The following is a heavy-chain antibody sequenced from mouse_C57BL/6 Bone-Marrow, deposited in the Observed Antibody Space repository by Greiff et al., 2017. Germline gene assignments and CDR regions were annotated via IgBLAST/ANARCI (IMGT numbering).Heavy chain of an antibody. CDR2: IYPRSGNT. D-gene: IGHD2-3*01. V-gene: IGHV1-81*01. CDR1: GYTFTSYG. CDR3: ARGVYDPFAY. Sequence: QVQLQQSGAELARPGASVKLSCKASGYTFTSYGISWVKQRTGQGLEWIGEIYPRSGNTYYNEKFKGKATLTADKSSSTAYMELRSLTSEDSAVYFCARGVYDPFAYWGQGTLVTVSA. J-gene: IGHJ3*01.